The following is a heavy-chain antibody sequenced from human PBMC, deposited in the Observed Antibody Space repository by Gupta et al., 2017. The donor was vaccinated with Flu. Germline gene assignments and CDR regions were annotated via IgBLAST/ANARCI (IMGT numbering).Heavy chain of an antibody. D-gene: IGHD2-15*01. CDR3: ARRYCRSSTCFTTDNWFDP. V-gene: IGHV4-31*02. J-gene: IGHJ5*02. Sequence: TYYTPPLKSRLIISVDTSQNQFSLRLSSVTAADTAVYFCARRYCRSSTCFTTDNWFDPWGQGALVTVSS. CDR2: T.